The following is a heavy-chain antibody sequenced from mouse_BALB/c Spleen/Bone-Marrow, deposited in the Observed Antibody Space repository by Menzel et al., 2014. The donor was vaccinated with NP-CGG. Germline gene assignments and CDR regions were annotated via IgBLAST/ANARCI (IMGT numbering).Heavy chain of an antibody. Sequence: DVQLVESGGGLVQPGGSLRLSCATSGFTFTDYYMSWVRQPPGKALEWLGFIRNKANGYTTEYSASVKGRFTISRDNSQSILYLQINTLRAEDSATYYCARDDYYAMDYWGQGTSVTVSS. CDR2: IRNKANGYTT. J-gene: IGHJ4*01. CDR1: GFTFTDYY. V-gene: IGHV7-3*02. CDR3: ARDDYYAMDY.